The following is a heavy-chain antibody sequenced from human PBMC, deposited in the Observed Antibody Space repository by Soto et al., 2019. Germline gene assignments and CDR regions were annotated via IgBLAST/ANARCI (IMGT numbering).Heavy chain of an antibody. J-gene: IGHJ5*02. D-gene: IGHD5-12*01. V-gene: IGHV5-10-1*01. Sequence: PGESLKISCKGSGYSFTSYWISWVRQMPGKGLEWMGRIDPSDSYTNYSPSFQGHVTISADKSISTAYLQWSSLKASDTAMYYCARVWWYSGYEDLFDPWGQGTLVTVSS. CDR1: GYSFTSYW. CDR3: ARVWWYSGYEDLFDP. CDR2: IDPSDSYT.